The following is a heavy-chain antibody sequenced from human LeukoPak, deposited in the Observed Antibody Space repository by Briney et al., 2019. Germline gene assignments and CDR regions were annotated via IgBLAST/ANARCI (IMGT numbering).Heavy chain of an antibody. Sequence: GGSLRLSCAASGFTFRSYWIHWVRQAPGKGPVWVSRIDPDGSSTNYADSVKGRFTISRDNAKNTLSLQLNSLRAEDTAVYYCARGNHYAFGIWGQGTVVTVSS. CDR2: IDPDGSST. CDR1: GFTFRSYW. V-gene: IGHV3-74*01. CDR3: ARGNHYAFGI. D-gene: IGHD3-10*01. J-gene: IGHJ3*02.